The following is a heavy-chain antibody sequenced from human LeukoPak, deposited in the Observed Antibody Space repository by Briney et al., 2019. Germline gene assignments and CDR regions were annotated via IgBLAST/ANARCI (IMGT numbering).Heavy chain of an antibody. CDR2: KNPNSGNT. J-gene: IGHJ6*02. D-gene: IGHD3-10*01. V-gene: IGHV1-8*01. CDR1: GYTFTSYD. Sequence: ASVKVSCKASGYTFTSYDINWVRQATGQGLEWMGWKNPNSGNTGYAQKFQGRVTMTRNTSISTAYMELSSLRSEDTAVYYCARVGYGYYGMDVWGQGTTVTVSS. CDR3: ARVGYGYYGMDV.